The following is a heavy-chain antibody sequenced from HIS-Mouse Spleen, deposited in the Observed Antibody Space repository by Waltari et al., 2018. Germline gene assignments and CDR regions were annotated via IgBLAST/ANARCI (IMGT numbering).Heavy chain of an antibody. CDR1: GYTFTSYD. J-gene: IGHJ6*02. CDR3: ARGTSSGWYYYYYGMDV. Sequence: QVQLVQSGAEVKKPGASVKVSCKASGYTFTSYDINWVRQATGQGLEWMGWMKPNSGNTGYAQKFQGRVTMTRNTSISTAYMELSSLRSEDTAVYYCARGTSSGWYYYYYGMDVWGQGTTVTVSS. CDR2: MKPNSGNT. V-gene: IGHV1-8*01. D-gene: IGHD6-19*01.